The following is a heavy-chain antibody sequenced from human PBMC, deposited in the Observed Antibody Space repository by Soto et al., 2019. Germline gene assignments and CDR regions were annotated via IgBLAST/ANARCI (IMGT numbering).Heavy chain of an antibody. CDR3: ARHRRGYSYPDAFDI. V-gene: IGHV5-51*01. CDR1: GYSFTSYW. Sequence: GESLKISCKGSGYSFTSYWIGWVRQMPGKGLEWMGIIYPGDSDTRYSPSFQGQVTISADKSISTAYLQWSSLKASNTAMYYCARHRRGYSYPDAFDIWGQGTMVTVSS. J-gene: IGHJ3*02. D-gene: IGHD5-18*01. CDR2: IYPGDSDT.